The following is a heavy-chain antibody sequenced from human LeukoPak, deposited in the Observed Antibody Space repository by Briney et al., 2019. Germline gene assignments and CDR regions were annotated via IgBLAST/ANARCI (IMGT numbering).Heavy chain of an antibody. D-gene: IGHD3-10*01. CDR2: IYYSGST. CDR1: GYSISSGYY. V-gene: IGHV4-38-2*02. J-gene: IGHJ4*02. CDR3: ATLYYYGSGSPDY. Sequence: PSETLSLTCTVSGYSISSGYYWGWIRQPPGKGLEWIGYIYYSGSTNYNPSLKSRVTISVDTSKNQFSLKLSSVTAADTAVYYCATLYYYGSGSPDYWGQGTLVTVSS.